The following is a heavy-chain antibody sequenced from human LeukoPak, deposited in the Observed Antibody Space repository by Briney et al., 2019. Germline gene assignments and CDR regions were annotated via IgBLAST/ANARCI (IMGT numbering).Heavy chain of an antibody. Sequence: SETLSLTCTVSGGSISSSSYYWGWIRQPPGKGLEWIGSIYYSGSTYYNPSLKSRVTISVDTSKNQFSLKLSSVTAADTAVYYCARGGWFDPWGQGTLVTVSS. V-gene: IGHV4-39*07. CDR2: IYYSGST. CDR1: GGSISSSSYY. J-gene: IGHJ5*02. CDR3: ARGGWFDP.